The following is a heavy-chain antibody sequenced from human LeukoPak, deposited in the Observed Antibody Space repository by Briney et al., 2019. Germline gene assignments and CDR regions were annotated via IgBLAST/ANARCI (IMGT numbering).Heavy chain of an antibody. D-gene: IGHD4-17*01. J-gene: IGHJ4*02. CDR2: SNPNCGGT. CDR1: GYTFTGYY. CDR3: ARDIEGDHGDYVSVSGY. Sequence: ASVKVSSKASGYTFTGYYMLGVRQAPGQGRVWMGWSNPNCGGTNYAQKSQGRVTMIRDTSISTAYMELSRLRSDDTAVDYLARDIEGDHGDYVSVSGYWGQGTMVTDSS. V-gene: IGHV1-2*02.